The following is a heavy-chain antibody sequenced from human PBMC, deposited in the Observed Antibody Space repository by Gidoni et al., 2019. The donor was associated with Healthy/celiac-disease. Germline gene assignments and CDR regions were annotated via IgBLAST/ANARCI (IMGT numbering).Heavy chain of an antibody. CDR1: GGPISSGGYY. CDR3: ARAWGYGDYYFDY. CDR2: IYYSGST. V-gene: IGHV4-31*03. Sequence: QVQLQESGPGLVNPSQTLSLTCPVSGGPISSGGYYWSWVRQHPGKGLEWIGYIYYSGSTYYNPSLKSRVTISVDTSKNQFSLKLSSVTAADTAVYYCARAWGYGDYYFDYWGQGTLVTVSS. D-gene: IGHD4-17*01. J-gene: IGHJ4*02.